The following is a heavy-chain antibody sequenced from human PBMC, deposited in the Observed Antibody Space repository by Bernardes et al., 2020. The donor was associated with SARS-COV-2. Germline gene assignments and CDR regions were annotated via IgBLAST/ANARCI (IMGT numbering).Heavy chain of an antibody. Sequence: ASLKVSCKVSGYTLTALSMHWVRQAPGKGLEWMGGFDPEDGETIYAQKFQGRVTMTEDTSTDTAYMELSSLRSEDTAVYYCATAPAAIDYTNWFDPWGQGTLVTVSS. D-gene: IGHD2-2*01. CDR1: GYTLTALS. CDR2: FDPEDGET. J-gene: IGHJ5*02. V-gene: IGHV1-24*01. CDR3: ATAPAAIDYTNWFDP.